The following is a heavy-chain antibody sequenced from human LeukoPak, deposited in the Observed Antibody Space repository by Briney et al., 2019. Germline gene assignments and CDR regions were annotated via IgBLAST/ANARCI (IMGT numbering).Heavy chain of an antibody. CDR3: ARPYCSGGSCYGGRRFDP. J-gene: IGHJ5*02. CDR1: GYTFTSYG. D-gene: IGHD2-15*01. V-gene: IGHV7-4-1*02. Sequence: ASVKVSCKASGYTFTSYGMNWVRQAPGQGLEWMGWINTNTGNPTYAQGFTGRFVFSLDTSVSTAYLQISSLKAEDTAVYYCARPYCSGGSCYGGRRFDPWGQGTLVTVSS. CDR2: INTNTGNP.